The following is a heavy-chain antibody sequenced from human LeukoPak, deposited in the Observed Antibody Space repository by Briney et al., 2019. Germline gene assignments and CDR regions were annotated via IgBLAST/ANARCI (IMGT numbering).Heavy chain of an antibody. D-gene: IGHD5-18*01. CDR3: ARDYSYGPADAFDI. V-gene: IGHV3-74*01. CDR2: INRDGSTT. Sequence: GGSLRLSCAASGFTFSSYWMYWVRQAPGKGLVWVSHINRDGSTTNYADSVKGRFTISRDNAKNSLYLQMNSLRDEDMAVYYCARDYSYGPADAFDIWGQGTMVTVSS. CDR1: GFTFSSYW. J-gene: IGHJ3*02.